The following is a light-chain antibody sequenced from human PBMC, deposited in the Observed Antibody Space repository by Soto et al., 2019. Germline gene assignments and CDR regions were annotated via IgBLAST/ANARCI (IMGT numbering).Light chain of an antibody. CDR2: GDN. CDR1: NTNIGANYD. CDR3: QSYDSSLNRV. V-gene: IGLV1-40*01. Sequence: PPGLGGPGERITIPLPRGNTNIGANYDVHWYRQVPGTAPKLLMSGDNNRPSGVADRFSGSKSGTSASLAITRLQAEDEADYYCQSYDSSLNRVFGTGTKSPS. J-gene: IGLJ1*01.